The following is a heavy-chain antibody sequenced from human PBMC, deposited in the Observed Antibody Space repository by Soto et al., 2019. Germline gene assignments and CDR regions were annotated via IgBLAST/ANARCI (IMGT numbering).Heavy chain of an antibody. CDR2: ISSSSSYI. J-gene: IGHJ4*02. Sequence: EVQLVESGGGLVKPGGSLRLSCAASGFTFSSYSMNWVRQAPGKGLEWVLSISSSSSYIYYADSVKGRFTISRDNAKNSLYLQMNSLRAEDTAVYYCARDYYDSSGYLAPLDYWGQGTLVTVSS. V-gene: IGHV3-21*01. CDR1: GFTFSSYS. CDR3: ARDYYDSSGYLAPLDY. D-gene: IGHD3-22*01.